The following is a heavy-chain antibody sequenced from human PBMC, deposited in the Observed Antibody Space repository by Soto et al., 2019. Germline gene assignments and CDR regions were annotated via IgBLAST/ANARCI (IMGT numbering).Heavy chain of an antibody. J-gene: IGHJ4*01. Sequence: SQTLSLTCAITGDSVSSNSAGWSWVRQSPSRGLEWLGRTYYRSKWYDEYAVSVRGRITINPDTSKNQSSLQLNSVPPEDTAVYFCARGQQYSGRIFDYWGQGTLVTVSS. CDR2: TYYRSKWYD. CDR1: GDSVSSNSAG. V-gene: IGHV6-1*01. CDR3: ARGQQYSGRIFDY. D-gene: IGHD1-26*01.